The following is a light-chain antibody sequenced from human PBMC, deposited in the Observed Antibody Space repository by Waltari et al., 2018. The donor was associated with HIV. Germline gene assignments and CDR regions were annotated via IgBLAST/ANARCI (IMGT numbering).Light chain of an antibody. CDR1: SSDVGSYNL. V-gene: IGLV2-23*02. Sequence: QSALTQPASVSGSPGPSTTISCTRTSSDVGSYNLVSWYQHHPGKAPKLMIFEVTKRPSGVSNRFSGSKSGNTASLTISGLQADDEADYYCCSYAGSSAFVFGTGTKVTVL. J-gene: IGLJ1*01. CDR2: EVT. CDR3: CSYAGSSAFV.